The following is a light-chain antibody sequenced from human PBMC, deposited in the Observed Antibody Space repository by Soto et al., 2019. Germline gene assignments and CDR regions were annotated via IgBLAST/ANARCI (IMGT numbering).Light chain of an antibody. CDR2: GAS. CDR3: QQYGSSLPIT. Sequence: EIVLTQSPGTLSLSPGERATLSCRASQSISSSYLAWYLEKPGQAPRLLIYGASSRATGIPDRFSGSGSGTDFTLTISRLEPEDFAVYHCQQYGSSLPITFGQGTRLEIK. V-gene: IGKV3-20*01. J-gene: IGKJ5*01. CDR1: QSISSSY.